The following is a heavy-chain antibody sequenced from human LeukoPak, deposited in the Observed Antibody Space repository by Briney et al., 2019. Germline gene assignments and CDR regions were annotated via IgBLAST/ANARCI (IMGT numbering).Heavy chain of an antibody. CDR1: GYSFTSYW. Sequence: GESLKISCKGSGYSFTSYWIGWVRPMPGKGLEWMGIIYPGDSDTRYSPSFQGQVTISADKSISTAYLQWSSLKASDTAMYYCARLETSYFWSGYFFSKAAGFPGYGTDVWGQGTTVTVSS. D-gene: IGHD3-3*01. V-gene: IGHV5-51*01. J-gene: IGHJ6*02. CDR2: IYPGDSDT. CDR3: ARLETSYFWSGYFFSKAAGFPGYGTDV.